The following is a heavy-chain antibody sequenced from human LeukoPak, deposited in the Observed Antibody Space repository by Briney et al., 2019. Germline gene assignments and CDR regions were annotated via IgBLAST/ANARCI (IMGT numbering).Heavy chain of an antibody. Sequence: GGSLRLSCAASGFTISCCWMHWVRQATGKGLVWVAGIRNDGGDTTYADSVKGRFTISRDNAKNTLHLQINSLRVEDTAVYYCVREIDGFDIWGQGTMVTVSS. CDR2: IRNDGGDT. J-gene: IGHJ3*02. D-gene: IGHD2/OR15-2a*01. CDR1: GFTISCCW. CDR3: VREIDGFDI. V-gene: IGHV3-74*03.